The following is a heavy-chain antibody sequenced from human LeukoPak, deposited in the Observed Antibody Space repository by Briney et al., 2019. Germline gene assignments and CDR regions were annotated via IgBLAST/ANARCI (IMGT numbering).Heavy chain of an antibody. Sequence: GGSLRLSCAASGFTFSSYAMSWVRQAPGKGLDWVSAISGSGDSTYYADSVKGRFTISRDNSKNTLYLQMNRLRAEDTATYYCAKDSRSSGWYNWFDPWGQGTLVTVSS. D-gene: IGHD6-19*01. CDR2: ISGSGDST. J-gene: IGHJ5*02. CDR3: AKDSRSSGWYNWFDP. V-gene: IGHV3-23*01. CDR1: GFTFSSYA.